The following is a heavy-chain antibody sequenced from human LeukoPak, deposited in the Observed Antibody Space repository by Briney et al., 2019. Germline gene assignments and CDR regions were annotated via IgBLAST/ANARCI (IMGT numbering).Heavy chain of an antibody. J-gene: IGHJ6*02. V-gene: IGHV1-69*13. CDR1: GGTFSSYA. Sequence: ASVKVSCKASGGTFSSYAISWVRQAPGQGLEWMGGIIPIFGTANYAQKFQGRVTITADESTSTAYMKLSSLRSEDTAVYYCARLPLRSIAVGYYGMDVWGQGTTVTVSS. CDR3: ARLPLRSIAVGYYGMDV. CDR2: IIPIFGTA. D-gene: IGHD6-6*01.